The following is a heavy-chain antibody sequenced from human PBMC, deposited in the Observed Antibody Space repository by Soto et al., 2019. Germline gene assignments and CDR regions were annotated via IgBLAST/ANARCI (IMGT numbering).Heavy chain of an antibody. J-gene: IGHJ6*02. D-gene: IGHD3-16*01. CDR2: MNAKSGDT. Sequence: ASVKVSCKASGYTFSDFDINWLRQASGQGPEWMGWMNAKSGDTFFAQRFQGKFNMTWDTSLSTAYMEVGSLTSDDTAIYYCARGNPFNYAGFDVWGQGTTVIVSS. CDR1: GYTFSDFD. V-gene: IGHV1-8*01. CDR3: ARGNPFNYAGFDV.